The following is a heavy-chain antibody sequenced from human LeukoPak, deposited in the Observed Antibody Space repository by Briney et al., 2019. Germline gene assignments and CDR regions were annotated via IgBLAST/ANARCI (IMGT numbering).Heavy chain of an antibody. J-gene: IGHJ4*02. CDR1: GFTFSSYA. CDR3: ARDPSSSWYPGY. D-gene: IGHD6-13*01. CDR2: ISYDGSNK. V-gene: IGHV3-30-3*01. Sequence: GGSLRLSCAASGFTFSSYAMHWVRQAPGKGLEWVAVISYDGSNKYYADSVKGRFTISRDNSKSTLYLQMNSLRAEDTAVYYCARDPSSSWYPGYWGQGTLVTVSS.